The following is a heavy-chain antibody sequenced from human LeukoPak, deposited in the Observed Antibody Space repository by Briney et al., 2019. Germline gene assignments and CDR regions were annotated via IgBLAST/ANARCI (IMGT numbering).Heavy chain of an antibody. D-gene: IGHD4-17*01. Sequence: SVKVSCKASGFTFTSSAVQWVRQARGQRLEWIGWIVVGSGNTNYAQKFQERVTITRDMSTSTAYMELSSLRSEDTAVYYCAADSLGGPHTVTGCYYYYGMDVWGQGTTVTVSS. V-gene: IGHV1-58*01. CDR1: GFTFTSSA. CDR2: IVVGSGNT. CDR3: AADSLGGPHTVTGCYYYYGMDV. J-gene: IGHJ6*02.